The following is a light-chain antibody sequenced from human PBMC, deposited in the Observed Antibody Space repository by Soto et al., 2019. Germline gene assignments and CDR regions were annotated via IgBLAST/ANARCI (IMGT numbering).Light chain of an antibody. CDR2: DAS. Sequence: ETVLTQSPATLSLSPGERATLSCRASQSISSFLAWFQQKPGQAPRLLIYDASTRATGIPARFSGSGSGTEFTLTISSLQSEDFAVYYCQQYNNWPRTFGQGTKVEIK. CDR3: QQYNNWPRT. J-gene: IGKJ1*01. CDR1: QSISSF. V-gene: IGKV3-15*01.